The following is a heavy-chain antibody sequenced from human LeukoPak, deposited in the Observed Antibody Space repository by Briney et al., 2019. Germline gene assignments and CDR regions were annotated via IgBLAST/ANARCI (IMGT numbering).Heavy chain of an antibody. CDR2: IRYDGSYK. D-gene: IGHD4-17*01. CDR3: AKDLSLTVTKQSDY. J-gene: IGHJ4*02. CDR1: GFTFRSYG. V-gene: IGHV3-30*02. Sequence: GGSLRLSCAASGFTFRSYGMHWVRQAPGKGLEWVAFIRYDGSYKYYADSVKGRFTISRDNSKNTLYLQMNSLRADDTAVYYCAKDLSLTVTKQSDYWGQGTLVTVSS.